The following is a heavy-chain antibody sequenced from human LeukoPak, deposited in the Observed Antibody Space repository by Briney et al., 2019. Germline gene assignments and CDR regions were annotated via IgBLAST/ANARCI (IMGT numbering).Heavy chain of an antibody. D-gene: IGHD6-19*01. V-gene: IGHV1-69*06. Sequence: SVKVSCKASGGTFSSYAISWVRQAPGQGLEWMEGTIPIFGTANYAQKFQGRVTITADKSTSTAYMELSSLRSEDTAVYYCARGNSSGSKYFQHWGQGTLVTVSS. J-gene: IGHJ1*01. CDR2: TIPIFGTA. CDR3: ARGNSSGSKYFQH. CDR1: GGTFSSYA.